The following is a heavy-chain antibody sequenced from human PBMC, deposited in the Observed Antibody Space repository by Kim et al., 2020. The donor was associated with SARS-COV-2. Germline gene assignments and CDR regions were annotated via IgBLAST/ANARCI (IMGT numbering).Heavy chain of an antibody. Sequence: SDADSVKGRFNISRENAKNSLYLQMNSLGAEDTAVYYCARTSTDAEAFDIWGQGTMVTVSS. J-gene: IGHJ3*02. D-gene: IGHD1-1*01. V-gene: IGHV3-21*01. CDR3: ARTSTDAEAFDI.